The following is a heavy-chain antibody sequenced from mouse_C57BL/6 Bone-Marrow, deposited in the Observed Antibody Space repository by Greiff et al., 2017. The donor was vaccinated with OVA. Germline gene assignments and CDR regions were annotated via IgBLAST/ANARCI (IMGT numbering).Heavy chain of an antibody. J-gene: IGHJ2*01. V-gene: IGHV1-69*01. Sequence: QVHLQQPGAELVMPGASVKLSCKASGYTFTSYWMHWVKQRPGQGLEWIGEIDPSDSYTNYNQKFKGKSTLTVDKSSSTAYMQLSSLTSEDSAVYYCARGGFDYWGQGTTLTVSS. CDR3: ARGGFDY. CDR2: IDPSDSYT. CDR1: GYTFTSYW.